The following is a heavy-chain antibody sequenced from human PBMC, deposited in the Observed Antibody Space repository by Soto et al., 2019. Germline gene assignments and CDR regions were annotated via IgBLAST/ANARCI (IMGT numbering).Heavy chain of an antibody. D-gene: IGHD5-18*01. CDR2: TSGYNGQT. CDR1: GYTLTTYG. V-gene: IGHV1-18*01. Sequence: QIQLVQSGPQVKKPGASVTVSCKASGYTLTTYGISWVRLFPGQGLEWMGWTSGYNGQTNYGQKFRGRVTITSDTSTSAANMELSSQTSDDTAIYDCARDGRKQLWVEVLTGMDLWGQGTTVTV. J-gene: IGHJ6*02. CDR3: ARDGRKQLWVEVLTGMDL.